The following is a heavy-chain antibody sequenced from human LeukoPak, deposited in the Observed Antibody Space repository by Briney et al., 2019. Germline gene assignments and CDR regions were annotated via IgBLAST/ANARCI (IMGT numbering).Heavy chain of an antibody. V-gene: IGHV3-30*02. CDR1: GIPFTTSD. CDR2: IRNDGSNT. D-gene: IGHD3-22*01. Sequence: PGGSLRLSCAASGIPFTTSDMHWVPQAPGKGLEWVAFIRNDGSNTYYADSVKGRFTISRDTAKNTLYLQMNTLRAEDTAVYYCATEGYYNSPGSFDYWGQGTLVTVSS. J-gene: IGHJ4*02. CDR3: ATEGYYNSPGSFDY.